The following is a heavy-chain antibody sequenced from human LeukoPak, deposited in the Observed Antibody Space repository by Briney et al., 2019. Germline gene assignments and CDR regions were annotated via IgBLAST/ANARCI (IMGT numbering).Heavy chain of an antibody. CDR2: LYQSGNT. CDR3: AKVFSSFDDYGGFYEPDYYFDL. V-gene: IGHV4-38-2*02. J-gene: IGHJ2*01. CDR1: GYSISSAYS. D-gene: IGHD4-23*01. Sequence: SETLSLTCTVSGYSISSAYSWGWIRQSPGKGLEWIGTLYQSGNTHYDPSLKSRVTISVDTSKNQFSLKLRSVTAADTAVYYCAKVFSSFDDYGGFYEPDYYFDLWGRGTLVTVSS.